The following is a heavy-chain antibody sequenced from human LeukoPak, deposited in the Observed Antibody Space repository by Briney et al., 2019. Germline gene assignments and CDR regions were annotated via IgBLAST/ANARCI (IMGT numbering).Heavy chain of an antibody. CDR2: ISYAGCNK. Sequence: GWALRLSCAASGFTFSNYAMHWVRQAPGKGLEWLEIISYAGCNKYYADSAKGRFTITRDNAKNTLYVQMNGLRVDDTAVYYCARDRLDGNNWNDCDYWGQGTLVTVSS. D-gene: IGHD1-1*01. CDR3: ARDRLDGNNWNDCDY. CDR1: GFTFSNYA. V-gene: IGHV3-30-3*01. J-gene: IGHJ4*02.